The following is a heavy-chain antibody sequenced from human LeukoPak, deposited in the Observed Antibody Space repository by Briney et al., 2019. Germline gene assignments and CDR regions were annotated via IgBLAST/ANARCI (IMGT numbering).Heavy chain of an antibody. J-gene: IGHJ1*01. CDR2: IYYSGNS. CDR3: ARGSTIFGFQH. CDR1: GGSLSSYY. V-gene: IGHV4-59*01. Sequence: PSETLSLTCTVSGGSLSSYYWSWIRQPPGKGLEWIAYIYYSGNSKYNPFLKSRVTISVDTSKTQFSLKLSSVTAADTAVYFCARGSTIFGFQHWGQGTLVTVSS. D-gene: IGHD3-3*01.